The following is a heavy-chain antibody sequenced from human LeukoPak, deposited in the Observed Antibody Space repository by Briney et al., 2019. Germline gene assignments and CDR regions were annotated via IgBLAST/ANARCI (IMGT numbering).Heavy chain of an antibody. CDR2: IKQDGSEK. Sequence: PGGSLRLSCAASGFTFSSYWMSWVRQAPGKGLEWVANIKQDGSEKYYVDSVKGRFTISRDNAKHSLYLQMNSLRAEDTAVYYCARDYPLATIFGVVIIGFDYWGQGTLVTVSS. J-gene: IGHJ4*02. CDR1: GFTFSSYW. D-gene: IGHD3-3*01. CDR3: ARDYPLATIFGVVIIGFDY. V-gene: IGHV3-7*01.